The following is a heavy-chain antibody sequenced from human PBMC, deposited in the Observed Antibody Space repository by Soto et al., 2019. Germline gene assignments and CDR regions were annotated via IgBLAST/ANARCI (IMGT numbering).Heavy chain of an antibody. CDR1: GGTFSSYA. Sequence: ASVKVSCKASGGTFSSYAISWVRQAPGQGLEWMGGIIPIFGTANYAQKFQGRVTITADESTSTAYMELSSLRSEDTAVYYCARESTDYYDSSGSSVRYFDLWGRGTLVTVSS. J-gene: IGHJ2*01. V-gene: IGHV1-69*13. D-gene: IGHD3-22*01. CDR2: IIPIFGTA. CDR3: ARESTDYYDSSGSSVRYFDL.